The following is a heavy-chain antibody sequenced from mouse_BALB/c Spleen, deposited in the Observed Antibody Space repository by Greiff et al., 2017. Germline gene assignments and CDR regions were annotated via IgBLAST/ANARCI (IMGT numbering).Heavy chain of an antibody. Sequence: VQLQQSGAELVKPGASVKLSCKASGYTFTSYWMHWVKQRPGQGLEWIGEINPSNGRTNYNEKFKSKATLAVDKSSSTAYMQLSSLTSEDSAVYYCARETTMFAYWGQGTLVTVSA. J-gene: IGHJ3*01. CDR3: ARETTMFAY. CDR1: GYTFTSYW. V-gene: IGHV1S81*02. D-gene: IGHD1-1*01. CDR2: INPSNGRT.